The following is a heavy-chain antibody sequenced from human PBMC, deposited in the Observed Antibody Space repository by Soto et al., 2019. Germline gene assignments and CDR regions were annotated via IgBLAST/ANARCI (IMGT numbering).Heavy chain of an antibody. J-gene: IGHJ4*02. CDR2: IYYSGST. V-gene: IGHV4-59*01. CDR1: GGSISSDY. CDR3: ARGAGLNDY. Sequence: SETLSLTCTVSGGSISSDYWSWIRQPPGKGLEWIGYIYYSGSTNYNPSLKSRVTISVDTSKSQCSLKLSSVTAADTAVYYCARGAGLNDYWGQGTLVTAPQ.